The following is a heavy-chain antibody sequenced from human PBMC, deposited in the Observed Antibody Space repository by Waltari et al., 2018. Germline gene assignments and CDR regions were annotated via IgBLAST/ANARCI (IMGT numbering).Heavy chain of an antibody. Sequence: QVQLVESGGGVVQPGRSLRLSCAASGFTFSNYAMHWGRQAPGKGLEWVAVISHDATVAYYADSVKGRLTISRDNPENTLYLQMNSLRGEDTAVYYCARDPTVGHPDYFDYWGQGTLVTVSS. CDR1: GFTFSNYA. CDR2: ISHDATVA. J-gene: IGHJ4*02. D-gene: IGHD4-4*01. V-gene: IGHV3-30*04. CDR3: ARDPTVGHPDYFDY.